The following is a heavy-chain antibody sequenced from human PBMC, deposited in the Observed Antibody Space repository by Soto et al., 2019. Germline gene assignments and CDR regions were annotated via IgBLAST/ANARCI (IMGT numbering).Heavy chain of an antibody. CDR2: IYSSGTT. V-gene: IGHV4-59*08. J-gene: IGHJ6*03. D-gene: IGHD1-1*01. CDR1: DGSISGLY. CDR3: ARLRNHYCRDA. Sequence: QVQLQESGPGLVKPSETLSLTCSVSDGSISGLYWTWVRQPPGKGLEWIGWIYSSGTTNYTPSLKSRVTISVDTSKNQFSLKLNSVTAADTAIYYCARLRNHYCRDAWGKGTTVTVSS.